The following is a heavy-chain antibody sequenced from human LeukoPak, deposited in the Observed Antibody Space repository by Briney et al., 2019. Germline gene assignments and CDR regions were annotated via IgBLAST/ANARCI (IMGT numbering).Heavy chain of an antibody. D-gene: IGHD6-13*01. CDR1: GFTLSTYW. V-gene: IGHV3-74*01. CDR3: AKNRGGIAAAIEH. CDR2: INSEGSST. J-gene: IGHJ4*02. Sequence: GGSLRLSCAASGFTLSTYWMHWVRQAPGKGLVWVSRINSEGSSTTYADSVKGRFTISRDNSKNTVYLQMNSLRTEDTAVYYCAKNRGGIAAAIEHWGQGTLVTVSS.